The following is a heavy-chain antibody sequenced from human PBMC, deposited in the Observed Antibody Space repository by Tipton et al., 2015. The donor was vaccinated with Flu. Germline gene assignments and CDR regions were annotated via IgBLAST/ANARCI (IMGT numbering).Heavy chain of an antibody. V-gene: IGHV1-2*06. J-gene: IGHJ4*02. CDR3: AKATYYDSIAYYFDY. D-gene: IGHD3-22*01. CDR2: INPNSGDT. Sequence: QSGAEVKKPGASVKVSRKASGYSFTAYFLHWIRQAPGQGLEWMGRINPNSGDTMSAQKFQGRVTMTRDTSIGTAYMELGRLKSDDTAVYYCAKATYYDSIAYYFDYWGQGTLVTVSS. CDR1: GYSFTAYF.